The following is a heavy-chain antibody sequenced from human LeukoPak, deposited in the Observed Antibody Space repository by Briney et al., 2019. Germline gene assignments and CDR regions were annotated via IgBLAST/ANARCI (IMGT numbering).Heavy chain of an antibody. V-gene: IGHV3-30-3*01. D-gene: IGHD3-16*01. CDR2: ISYDGSNK. CDR3: ARAPYDYVVSYYYYGMDV. CDR1: GFTFSGYP. Sequence: PGKSLRLSCAASGFTFSGYPIHWVRQAPGKGLEWVAVISYDGSNKYYADSVKGRFTISRDNSKNTLYLQMNSLRAEDTAVYYCARAPYDYVVSYYYYGMDVWGQGTTVTVSS. J-gene: IGHJ6*02.